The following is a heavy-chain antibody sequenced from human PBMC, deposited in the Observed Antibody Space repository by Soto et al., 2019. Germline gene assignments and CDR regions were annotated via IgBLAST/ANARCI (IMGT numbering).Heavy chain of an antibody. CDR3: AKDRGTTMDV. Sequence: GGSLRLSCAASGFTFSSYGMHWVRQAPGKGLEWVAVISYDGSNKYYADSVKGRFTISRDNSKNTLYLQMNSLRAEDTAVYYCAKDRGTTMDVWGKGTTVTVSS. CDR2: ISYDGSNK. D-gene: IGHD3-16*01. V-gene: IGHV3-30*18. CDR1: GFTFSSYG. J-gene: IGHJ6*04.